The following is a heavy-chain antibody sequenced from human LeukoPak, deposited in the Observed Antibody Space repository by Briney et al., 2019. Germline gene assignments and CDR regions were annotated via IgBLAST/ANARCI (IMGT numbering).Heavy chain of an antibody. CDR2: INPNSGGT. CDR1: GYTFTGYY. J-gene: IGHJ4*02. D-gene: IGHD2-15*01. Sequence: GASVKVSCKASGYTFTGYYMHWVRQAPGQGLEWMGRINPNSGGTNYAQEFQGRVTMTRDTSISTAYMELCRLRSDDTAVYYCARDLMVAATRDFDYWGQGTLVTVSS. V-gene: IGHV1-2*06. CDR3: ARDLMVAATRDFDY.